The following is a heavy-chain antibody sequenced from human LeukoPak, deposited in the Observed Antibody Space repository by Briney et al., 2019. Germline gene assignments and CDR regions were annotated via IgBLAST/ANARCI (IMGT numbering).Heavy chain of an antibody. CDR1: GCTFSNYG. D-gene: IGHD5-18*01. CDR2: IWYDGSNK. CDR3: ARAGYADPHSDF. J-gene: IGHJ4*02. V-gene: IGHV3-33*01. Sequence: PGGSLRLSCAASGCTFSNYGMHWVRRAPGKGLEWVAAIWYDGSNKYYGDSVKGRFTISRDNSKNTLYLQMNSLRAEDTAAYYYARAGYADPHSDFWGQGTLVTVSS.